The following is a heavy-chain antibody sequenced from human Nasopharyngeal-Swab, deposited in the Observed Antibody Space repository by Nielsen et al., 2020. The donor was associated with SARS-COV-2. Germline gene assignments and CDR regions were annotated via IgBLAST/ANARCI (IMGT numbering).Heavy chain of an antibody. V-gene: IGHV4-61*02. J-gene: IGHJ1*01. CDR2: IYTSGST. CDR3: ARDGGYYYDSSGNYAEYFQH. Sequence: WIRQPPGKGPEWIGRIYTSGSTNYNPSLKSRVTISVDTSKNQFSLKLSSVTAADTAVYYCARDGGYYYDSSGNYAEYFQHWGQGALVTVSS. D-gene: IGHD3-22*01.